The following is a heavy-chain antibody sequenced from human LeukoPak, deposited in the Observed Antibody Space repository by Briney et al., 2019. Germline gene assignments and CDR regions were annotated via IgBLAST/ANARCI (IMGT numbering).Heavy chain of an antibody. J-gene: IGHJ4*02. Sequence: GESLQISCKGSGYSFTSYWIGWVRQMPGKGLEWMGIIYSGDSDTRYSPSFQGQVTISADKSISTAYLQWSSLKASDTAMYYCARLPDIVVVPAAAWGIDYWGQGTLVTVSS. CDR3: ARLPDIVVVPAAAWGIDY. CDR2: IYSGDSDT. D-gene: IGHD2-2*01. CDR1: GYSFTSYW. V-gene: IGHV5-51*01.